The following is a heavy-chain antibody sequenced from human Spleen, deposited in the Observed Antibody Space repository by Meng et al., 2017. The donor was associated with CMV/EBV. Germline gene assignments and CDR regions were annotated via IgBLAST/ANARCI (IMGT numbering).Heavy chain of an antibody. CDR3: ARVSFTGNFDY. J-gene: IGHJ4*02. Sequence: TGACNGGSLSGYYWSWSRQPPGKGLEWIGEINHSGSTNYNPSLKSRVTISVDTSKNQFSLKLSSVTAADTAVYYCARVSFTGNFDYWGQGTLVTVSS. D-gene: IGHD1-1*01. V-gene: IGHV4-34*01. CDR2: INHSGST. CDR1: GGSLSGYY.